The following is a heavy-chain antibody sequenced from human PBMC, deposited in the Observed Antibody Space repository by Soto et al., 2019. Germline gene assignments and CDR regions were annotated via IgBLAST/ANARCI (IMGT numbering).Heavy chain of an antibody. CDR2: IIPIFGTA. J-gene: IGHJ3*02. V-gene: IGHV1-69*13. Sequence: SVKVSCKASVGTFSSYAISWVRQAPGQGLEWMGGIIPIFGTANYAQKFQGRVTITADESTSTAYMELSSLRSEDTAVYYCARALRDGPGDAFDIWGQGTMVTVSS. CDR3: ARALRDGPGDAFDI. CDR1: VGTFSSYA.